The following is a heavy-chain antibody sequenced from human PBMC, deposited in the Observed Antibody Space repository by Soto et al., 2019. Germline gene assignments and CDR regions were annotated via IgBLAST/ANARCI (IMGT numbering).Heavy chain of an antibody. J-gene: IGHJ5*02. V-gene: IGHV4-30-4*01. D-gene: IGHD6-6*01. Sequence: QVQLQESGPGLVKPSQTLSLTCTVSGGSISSGDYYWSWIRQPPGKGLEWIGYIYHSGSTYYNPSLKMRVTISVNTSKNQFSLKLSSVTAADTAVYYCARERPDGARLDPWGQGTLVTVSS. CDR1: GGSISSGDYY. CDR2: IYHSGST. CDR3: ARERPDGARLDP.